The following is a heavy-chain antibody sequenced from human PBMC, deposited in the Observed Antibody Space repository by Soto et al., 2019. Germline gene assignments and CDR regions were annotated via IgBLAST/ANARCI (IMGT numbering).Heavy chain of an antibody. CDR2: IRIKAYGGTT. V-gene: IGHV3-49*03. CDR1: GFTFGDYA. Sequence: GGSLRLSCTASGFTFGDYAMSWFRQAPGKGLEWVGFIRIKAYGGTTEYAASVKGRFTISRDDSKSIAYLQMNSLKTEDTAVYYLTRSSLGLGFGESYWGQGTLVPVSS. J-gene: IGHJ4*02. D-gene: IGHD3-10*01. CDR3: TRSSLGLGFGESY.